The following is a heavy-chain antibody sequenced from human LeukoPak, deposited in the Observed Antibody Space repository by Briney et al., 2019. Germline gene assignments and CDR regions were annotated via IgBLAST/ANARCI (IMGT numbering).Heavy chain of an antibody. V-gene: IGHV4-59*12. Sequence: SETLSLTCTVSGGSISSYYWSWIRQPPGKGLEWIGYIYYSGSTNYNPSLKSRVTISVATFKNQFSLKLTSVTAADTAVYYCVRARGRLFSGSPYYFDYWGQGTLVTVSS. CDR3: VRARGRLFSGSPYYFDY. CDR1: GGSISSYY. J-gene: IGHJ4*02. CDR2: IYYSGST. D-gene: IGHD3-10*01.